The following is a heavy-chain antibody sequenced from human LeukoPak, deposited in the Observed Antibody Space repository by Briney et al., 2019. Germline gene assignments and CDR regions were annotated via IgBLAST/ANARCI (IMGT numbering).Heavy chain of an antibody. CDR2: IIPIFGTA. Sequence: SVKVSCKASGGTFGSYAISWVRQAPGQGLEWMGGIIPIFGTANYAQKFQGRVTITTDESTRTAYIELSSPRSEDTAVYYCAGDDGSTSRPLGYYYYMDVWGKGTTVTVSS. V-gene: IGHV1-69*05. CDR3: AGDDGSTSRPLGYYYYMDV. CDR1: GGTFGSYA. D-gene: IGHD1/OR15-1a*01. J-gene: IGHJ6*03.